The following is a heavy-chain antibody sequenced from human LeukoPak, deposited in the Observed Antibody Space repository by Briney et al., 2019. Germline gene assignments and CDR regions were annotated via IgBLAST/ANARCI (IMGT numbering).Heavy chain of an antibody. CDR1: GFTFSSYA. CDR2: ISGSGGST. CDR3: AKDPGYCSGGSCYSSFDY. J-gene: IGHJ4*02. Sequence: GSLRLSCAASGFTFSSYAMSWVRQAPGEGLEWVSAISGSGGSTYYADSVKGRFTISRDNSKNTLYLQMNSLRAEDTAVYYCAKDPGYCSGGSCYSSFDYWGQGTLVTVSS. D-gene: IGHD2-15*01. V-gene: IGHV3-23*01.